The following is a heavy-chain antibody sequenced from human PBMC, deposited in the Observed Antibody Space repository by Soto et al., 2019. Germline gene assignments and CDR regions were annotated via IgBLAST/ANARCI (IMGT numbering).Heavy chain of an antibody. Sequence: PGGSLRLSCAASGFTFSSYAMSWVRQAPGKGLEWVSAISGSGGSTYYADSVKGRFTISRDNSKNTLYLQMNSLRAEDTAVYYCAKYVDDHRIQSPFDYWGQGTLVTVSS. J-gene: IGHJ4*02. D-gene: IGHD3-16*01. CDR1: GFTFSSYA. CDR2: ISGSGGST. V-gene: IGHV3-23*01. CDR3: AKYVDDHRIQSPFDY.